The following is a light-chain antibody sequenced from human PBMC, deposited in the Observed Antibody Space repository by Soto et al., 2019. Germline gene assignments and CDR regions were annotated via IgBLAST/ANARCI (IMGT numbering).Light chain of an antibody. Sequence: LLTQSPGTLSLSPGERATLSCRASQSVSSIYLAWFQHKRGQAPRLLIYGASSRAAGIPDRFSGSGSGTDFTLTISRLEPEDSAVYYCQQYSSAPYTFGQGTKLEIK. V-gene: IGKV3-20*01. CDR3: QQYSSAPYT. CDR2: GAS. CDR1: QSVSSIY. J-gene: IGKJ2*01.